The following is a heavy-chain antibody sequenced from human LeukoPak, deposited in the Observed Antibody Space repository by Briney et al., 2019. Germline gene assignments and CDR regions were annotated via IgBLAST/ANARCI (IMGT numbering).Heavy chain of an antibody. CDR1: GGSITNYY. V-gene: IGHV4-59*01. CDR2: IHYSGST. J-gene: IGHJ2*01. CDR3: AREREGYFDL. Sequence: SETLSLTCTVSGGSITNYYWTWIRQPPGKGLEWIGYIHYSGSTNYNPSLKSRVTISVDTSKNQFSLKLSSVTAADTAVYYCAREREGYFDLWGRGTLVTVSS.